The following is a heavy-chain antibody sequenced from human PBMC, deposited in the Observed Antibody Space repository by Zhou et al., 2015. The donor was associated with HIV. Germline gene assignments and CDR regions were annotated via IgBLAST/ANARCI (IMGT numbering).Heavy chain of an antibody. V-gene: IGHV3-30*18. CDR3: AKDFHCSGASCYAQYNWLDP. CDR2: ISYDGSNK. CDR1: GFTFSSYG. D-gene: IGHD2-2*01. J-gene: IGHJ5*02. Sequence: QVQLVESGGGVVQPGRSLRLSCAASGFTFSSYGMHWVRQAPGKGLEWVAVISYDGSNKYYADSVKGRFTISRDSSKNTLYLQMNSLRPEDTAVYYCAKDFHCSGASCYAQYNWLDPWGQGTLVTVSS.